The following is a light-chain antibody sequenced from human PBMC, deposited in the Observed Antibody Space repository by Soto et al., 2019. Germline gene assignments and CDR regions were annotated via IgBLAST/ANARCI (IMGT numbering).Light chain of an antibody. CDR3: HSRA. J-gene: IGKJ5*01. Sequence: DIQVTQTPSTLSALVGDEVTITCRASQTISRWLAWYQQKPGRAPKLLIYDASTLESGVPSRFSGSGSETEFTLTISRLQPDDFATYFCHSRAFGQGTRLEI. CDR2: DAS. V-gene: IGKV1-5*01. CDR1: QTISRW.